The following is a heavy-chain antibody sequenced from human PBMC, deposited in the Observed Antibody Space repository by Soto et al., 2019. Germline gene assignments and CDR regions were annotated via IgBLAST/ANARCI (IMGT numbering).Heavy chain of an antibody. CDR3: ARLEYYDSSGYYYVPQYFDY. CDR2: IYYSGST. Sequence: SETLSLTCTVSGGSISSSSYYWGWIRQPPGKGLEWIGSIYYSGSTYYNPSLKSRVTISVDTSKNQFSLKLSSVTAADTAVYYCARLEYYDSSGYYYVPQYFDYWGQGTLVTVYS. V-gene: IGHV4-39*01. CDR1: GGSISSSSYY. D-gene: IGHD3-22*01. J-gene: IGHJ4*02.